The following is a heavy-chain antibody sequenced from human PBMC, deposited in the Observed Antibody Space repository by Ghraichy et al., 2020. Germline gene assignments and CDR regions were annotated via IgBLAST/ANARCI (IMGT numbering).Heavy chain of an antibody. J-gene: IGHJ6*02. CDR3: ATRMYSSWGYYGMDV. Sequence: GGSLRLSCAASGFTFSSYWMHWVRQAPGKGLVWVSRINSDGSSTTYADSVKGRFTISRDNAKNTLYLQMNSLRAEDTAVYYCATRMYSSWGYYGMDVWGQGTTVTVSS. V-gene: IGHV3-74*01. D-gene: IGHD6-6*01. CDR2: INSDGSST. CDR1: GFTFSSYW.